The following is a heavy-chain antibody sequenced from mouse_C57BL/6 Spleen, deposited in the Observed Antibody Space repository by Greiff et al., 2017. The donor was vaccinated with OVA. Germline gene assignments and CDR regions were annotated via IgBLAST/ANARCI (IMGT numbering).Heavy chain of an antibody. V-gene: IGHV2-3*01. CDR1: GFSLTSYG. J-gene: IGHJ4*01. D-gene: IGHD1-1*01. Sequence: QVQLQESGPGLVAPSQSLSITCTVSGFSLTSYGLSWVRQPPGKGLEWLGVIWGDGSTTYHSALLSRLRISKDNSKSQVFLKLNSLQTDDTATYYWAKPHGTPYAMDYWGQGTSVTVSA. CDR3: AKPHGTPYAMDY. CDR2: IWGDGST.